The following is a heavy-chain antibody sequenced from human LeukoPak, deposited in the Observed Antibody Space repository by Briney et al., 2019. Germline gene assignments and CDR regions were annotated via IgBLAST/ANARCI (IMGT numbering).Heavy chain of an antibody. CDR3: AKEGPIAVAGYFDS. CDR1: GFTFDDYA. Sequence: QPGGSLRLSCAASGFTFDDYAMHWVRHAPGKGLEWVSLITGDGIRTYYADSVKGRFTISRDNSKNSLYLQMNSLRTEDTALYYCAKEGPIAVAGYFDSWGQGTLVTVSS. D-gene: IGHD6-19*01. CDR2: ITGDGIRT. J-gene: IGHJ4*02. V-gene: IGHV3-43*02.